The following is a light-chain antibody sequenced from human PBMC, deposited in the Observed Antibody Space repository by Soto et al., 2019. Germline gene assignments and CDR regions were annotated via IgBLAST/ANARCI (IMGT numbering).Light chain of an antibody. V-gene: IGLV1-47*01. CDR3: AAWDDSLSGHYV. J-gene: IGLJ1*01. Sequence: QSVLTQPPSASGTPGQRVTISCSGSSSNIGSNYVYWYQQLPGTAPKLLIYRNKQRPSGVPDRFSGSKSGTSASLAISGPRSEDEADYYCAAWDDSLSGHYVFGTGTKVTVL. CDR2: RNK. CDR1: SSNIGSNY.